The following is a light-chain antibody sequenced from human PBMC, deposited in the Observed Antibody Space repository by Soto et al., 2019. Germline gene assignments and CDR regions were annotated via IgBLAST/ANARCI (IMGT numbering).Light chain of an antibody. CDR2: RAS. J-gene: IGKJ4*01. V-gene: IGKV4-1*01. Sequence: DIVMTQSPASLAVSLVESATINCKSIQSLVNSANDKIHLAWYQQKPGQPPKLLIWRASTRDSGVPDRFSGSGSGTDFTLTINSLQAEDVATYYCQQYFSAHLTFGGGPKVEI. CDR3: QQYFSAHLT. CDR1: QSLVNSANDKIH.